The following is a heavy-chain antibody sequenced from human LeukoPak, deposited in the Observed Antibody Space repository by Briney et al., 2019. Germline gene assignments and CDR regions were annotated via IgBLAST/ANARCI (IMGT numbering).Heavy chain of an antibody. V-gene: IGHV3-53*01. J-gene: IGHJ3*02. CDR2: IYTGGGT. CDR3: ARYRTAAFDI. CDR1: GFTVSNNY. D-gene: IGHD1-14*01. Sequence: PGGSLRLSCTASGFTVSNNYMNWVRQAPGKGLEWVSIIYTGGGTYYADSVKGRFTISRDNSKNTIYLQMNSLRAEDTAVYYCARYRTAAFDIWGQGTMVTVSS.